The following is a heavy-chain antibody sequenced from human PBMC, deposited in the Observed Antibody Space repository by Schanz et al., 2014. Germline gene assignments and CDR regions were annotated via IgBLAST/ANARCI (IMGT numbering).Heavy chain of an antibody. CDR2: ISSGGGST. CDR3: AKGRFGELSAFDI. CDR1: GFSFTTYA. Sequence: EVQLLESGGGLVQPGGSLRLSCASSGFSFTTYAMSWVRQAPGKGLEWVSSISSGGGSTYYADSVKGRFTISRDNSKNTLYLQMNSLRAEDTAVYYCAKGRFGELSAFDIWGQGTMVTVS. J-gene: IGHJ3*02. D-gene: IGHD3-10*01. V-gene: IGHV3-23*01.